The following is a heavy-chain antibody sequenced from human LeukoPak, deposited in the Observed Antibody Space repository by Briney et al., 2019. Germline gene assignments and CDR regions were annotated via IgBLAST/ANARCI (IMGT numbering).Heavy chain of an antibody. CDR2: IHPKSGGT. J-gene: IGHJ4*02. V-gene: IGHV1-2*02. Sequence: ASVKVSCKASGYTFTNYYMYWVRQAPGQGPEWMGWIHPKSGGTKHAKKFQDRVTMTWDTSISTAYMELSRLTYDDTAVYYCAKDCETASCYGDFWGPGTLVTISS. D-gene: IGHD2-15*01. CDR1: GYTFTNYY. CDR3: AKDCETASCYGDF.